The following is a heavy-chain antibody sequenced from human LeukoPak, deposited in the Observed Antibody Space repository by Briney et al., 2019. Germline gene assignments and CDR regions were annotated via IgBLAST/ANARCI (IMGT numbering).Heavy chain of an antibody. Sequence: AESLMSSSKGSGYSFTNYWITWVRQMPGKGLEWMGRIDPSDSYTNYSPSFQGHVTISTDKSTSTAYLQWSSLKASDTAMYYCARQRYSYYNDYWGQKTVFRVSS. V-gene: IGHV5-10-1*01. CDR3: ARQRYSYYNDY. CDR2: IDPSDSYT. D-gene: IGHD5-18*01. J-gene: IGHJ4*02. CDR1: GYSFTNYW.